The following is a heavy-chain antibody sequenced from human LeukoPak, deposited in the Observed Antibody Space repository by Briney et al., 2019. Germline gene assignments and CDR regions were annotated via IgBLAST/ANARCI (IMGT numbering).Heavy chain of an antibody. V-gene: IGHV3-48*02. Sequence: GGSLRLSCAASGFTFSSYNMNWVRQAPGKGLEGVSYISSSSSTIYYADSVKGRFTISRDNAKNSLYLQMNSLRDEDTAVYYCGLRIDYWGQGMRVTVSS. CDR3: GLRIDY. CDR1: GFTFSSYN. J-gene: IGHJ4*02. D-gene: IGHD5/OR15-5a*01. CDR2: ISSSSSTI.